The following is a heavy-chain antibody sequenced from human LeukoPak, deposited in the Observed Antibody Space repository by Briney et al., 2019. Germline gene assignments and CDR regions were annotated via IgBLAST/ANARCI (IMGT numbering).Heavy chain of an antibody. V-gene: IGHV1-69*04. Sequence: EASVKVSCKASGGTFSSYAISWVRQAPGQGLEWMGRIIPILGIANYAQKFQGRVTITADKSTSTAYMELSSLRSEDTAVYYCTTGLIVVVPAAPWWVSDYWGQGTLVTVSS. CDR3: TTGLIVVVPAAPWWVSDY. J-gene: IGHJ4*02. CDR1: GGTFSSYA. D-gene: IGHD2-2*01. CDR2: IIPILGIA.